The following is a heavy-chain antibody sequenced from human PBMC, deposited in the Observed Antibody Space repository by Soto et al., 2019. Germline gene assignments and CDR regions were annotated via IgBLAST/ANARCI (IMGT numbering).Heavy chain of an antibody. CDR1: GGSISSGGYY. Sequence: QVQLQESGPGLVKPSQTLSLTCTVSGGSISSGGYYWSWIRQHPGKGLEWIGYIYYSGSTYYNPSFQRLVTISVDTSKGQVALKLSSVTAADTAVYSCARQFTDSIGPTLGMGVWGQGTTVSVSS. V-gene: IGHV4-31*01. J-gene: IGHJ6*02. CDR3: ARQFTDSIGPTLGMGV. D-gene: IGHD2-21*01. CDR2: IYYSGST.